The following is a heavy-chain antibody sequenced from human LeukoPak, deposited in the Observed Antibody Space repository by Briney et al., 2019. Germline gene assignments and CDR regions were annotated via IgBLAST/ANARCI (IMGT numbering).Heavy chain of an antibody. CDR1: GGSFSGYY. CDR3: ARGRIRRTYFDY. CDR2: INHSGST. D-gene: IGHD1-14*01. V-gene: IGHV4-34*01. Sequence: SETLSLTCAVYGGSFSGYYWSWIRQPRGKGLEWIGEINHSGSTNYNPSLKSRVTISVDTSKNQFSLKLSSVTAADTAVYYCARGRIRRTYFDYWGQGTLVTVSS. J-gene: IGHJ4*02.